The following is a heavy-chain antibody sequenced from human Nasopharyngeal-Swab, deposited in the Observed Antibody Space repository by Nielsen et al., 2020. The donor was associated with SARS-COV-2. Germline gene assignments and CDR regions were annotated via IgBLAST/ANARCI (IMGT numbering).Heavy chain of an antibody. J-gene: IGHJ6*02. CDR2: INTNTGHP. CDR3: ARAGRGSSSWYVMDYYYGMDV. Sequence: WVRQAPGQGLEWMGWINTNTGHPTYAQGFTGQFVFSLDTSVSTAYLQISGLKAEDTAVYNCARAGRGSSSWYVMDYYYGMDVWGQGTTVTVSS. D-gene: IGHD6-13*01. V-gene: IGHV7-4-1*02.